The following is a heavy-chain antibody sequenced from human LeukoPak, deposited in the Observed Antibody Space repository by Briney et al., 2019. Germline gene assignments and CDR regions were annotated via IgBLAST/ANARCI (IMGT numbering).Heavy chain of an antibody. CDR2: IYSGGST. J-gene: IGHJ6*02. CDR1: GFTVSSNY. V-gene: IGHV3-66*01. D-gene: IGHD1-7*01. CDR3: ARNSRLYYYGMDV. Sequence: PGGSLRLSCAASGFTVSSNYMSWVRQAPGEGLEWVSVIYSGGSTYYADSVKGRFTISRDNSKNTLYLQMNSLRAEDTAVYYCARNSRLYYYGMDVWGQGTTVTVSS.